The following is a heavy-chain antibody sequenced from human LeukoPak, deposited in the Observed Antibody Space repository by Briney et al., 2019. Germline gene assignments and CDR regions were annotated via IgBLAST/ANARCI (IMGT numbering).Heavy chain of an antibody. V-gene: IGHV3-23*01. CDR1: GSSFSSYG. Sequence: GGSLRLSCAASGSSFSSYGMSWVRQAPGKGLEWVSTLSSTGTTFYAGSVEGRFTISRANSENTLYLQMDSLRAADTALYYCARVGYSSSWFLFNFWGQGTLVTVSS. CDR2: LSSTGTT. CDR3: ARVGYSSSWFLFNF. D-gene: IGHD6-13*01. J-gene: IGHJ4*02.